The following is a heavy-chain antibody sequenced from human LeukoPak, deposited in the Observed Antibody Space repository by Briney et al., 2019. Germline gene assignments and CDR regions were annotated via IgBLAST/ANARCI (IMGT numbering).Heavy chain of an antibody. D-gene: IGHD3-22*01. V-gene: IGHV4-34*01. Sequence: SETLSLTRAVYGGPFSGYYWSWIRQPPGKGLEWIGEINHSGSTNYNPSFKSRVTISVDTSKNQFSLKLSSVTAADTAVYYCARGEFGYYYDSSAYTAFDYWGQGTLVTVSS. J-gene: IGHJ4*02. CDR1: GGPFSGYY. CDR2: INHSGST. CDR3: ARGEFGYYYDSSAYTAFDY.